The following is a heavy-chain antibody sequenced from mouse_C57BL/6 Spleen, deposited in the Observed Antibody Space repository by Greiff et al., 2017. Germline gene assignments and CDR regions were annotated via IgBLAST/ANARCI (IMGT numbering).Heavy chain of an antibody. D-gene: IGHD2-5*01. CDR2: ISSGGSYT. V-gene: IGHV5-6*02. Sequence: DVMLVESGGDLVKPGGSLKLSCAASGFTFSSYGMSWVRQTPDKRLEWVATISSGGSYTYYPDSVKGRFTISRDNAKNTLYLQMSSLKSEDTAMYYCARQVYSNYDWYFDVWGTGTTVTVSS. CDR3: ARQVYSNYDWYFDV. CDR1: GFTFSSYG. J-gene: IGHJ1*03.